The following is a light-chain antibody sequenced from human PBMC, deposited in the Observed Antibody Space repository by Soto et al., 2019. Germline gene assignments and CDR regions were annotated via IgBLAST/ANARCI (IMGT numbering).Light chain of an antibody. CDR3: QQYHTDWT. V-gene: IGKV3D-15*01. J-gene: IGKJ1*01. CDR1: QNIRSS. CDR2: GAS. Sequence: EMVITRAPAPLSASPGEGGTLSCRASQNIRSSLAWYQQKPGQAPRLLVYGASNRATGIPDRFSGSGSGTDFTLTISSLQADDYATFYCQQYHTDWTFGQGTKV.